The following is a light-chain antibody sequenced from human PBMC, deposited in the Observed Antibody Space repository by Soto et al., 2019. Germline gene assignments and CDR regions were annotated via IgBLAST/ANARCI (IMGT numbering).Light chain of an antibody. J-gene: IGLJ2*01. V-gene: IGLV1-44*01. CDR2: TTN. CDR1: SSNIESNT. Sequence: QAVVTQPPSASGTPGQRVTISCSGSSSNIESNTVNWYQQFPGTAPKLLIYTTNQRPSGVPDRFSGSKSGTSASLAISGLQSEDEADYYCAAWDDSLNGVVFGGGTKLTVL. CDR3: AAWDDSLNGVV.